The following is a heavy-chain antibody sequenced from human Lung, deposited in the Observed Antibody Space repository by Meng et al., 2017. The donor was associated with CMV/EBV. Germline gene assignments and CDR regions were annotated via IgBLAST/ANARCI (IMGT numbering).Heavy chain of an antibody. CDR1: GFTFSAYW. CDR2: IKQDETES. V-gene: IGHV3-7*01. Sequence: GGSLRLSCPASGFTFSAYWMAWVRQTPGKGLEWVANIKQDETESYSVDSVMGRFTISRDNAKNLLYLQMSSLRAEDTAVYYCARVIQSGGYYDFRRGYHRGGYYDYWGQGALVTVSS. D-gene: IGHD3-3*01. J-gene: IGHJ4*02. CDR3: ARVIQSGGYYDFRRGYHRGGYYDY.